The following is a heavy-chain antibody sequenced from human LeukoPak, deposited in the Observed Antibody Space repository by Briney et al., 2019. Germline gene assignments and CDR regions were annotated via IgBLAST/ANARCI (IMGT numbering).Heavy chain of an antibody. D-gene: IGHD5-18*01. V-gene: IGHV3-43D*03. CDR1: GFTFDDYA. Sequence: PGGSLRLSCAASGFTFDDYAMHWVRQAPGKGLGWVSLISWDGGSTYYADSVKGRFTISRDNSKNSLYLQMNSLRAEDTALYYCAKDGNSYGEYYFDYWGQGTLVTVSS. J-gene: IGHJ4*02. CDR3: AKDGNSYGEYYFDY. CDR2: ISWDGGST.